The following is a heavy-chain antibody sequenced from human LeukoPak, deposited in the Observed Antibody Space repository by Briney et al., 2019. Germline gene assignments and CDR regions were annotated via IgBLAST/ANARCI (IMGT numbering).Heavy chain of an antibody. Sequence: SVKVSCKASGYTFTSYGISWVRQAPGQGLEWMGGIIPIFGTANYAQKFQGRVTITTDESTSTAYMELSSLRSEDTAVYYCARGGFNWNYATYYYMDVWGKGTTVTVSS. V-gene: IGHV1-69*05. J-gene: IGHJ6*03. CDR3: ARGGFNWNYATYYYMDV. D-gene: IGHD1-7*01. CDR1: GYTFTSYG. CDR2: IIPIFGTA.